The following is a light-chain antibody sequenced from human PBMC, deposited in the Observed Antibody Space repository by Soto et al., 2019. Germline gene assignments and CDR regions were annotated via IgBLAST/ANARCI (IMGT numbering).Light chain of an antibody. V-gene: IGKV3-20*01. CDR3: QQYGSSPQT. CDR1: QSVSSSY. J-gene: IGKJ2*01. Sequence: EIVLTQSPGTLSLSPGERATLSCRASQSVSSSYLAWYQQKPGQAPRLLIYGASSRATGIPDRFSGSGSGTDFSLTIRRREPEDFAVYYCQQYGSSPQTFGQGTKLEIK. CDR2: GAS.